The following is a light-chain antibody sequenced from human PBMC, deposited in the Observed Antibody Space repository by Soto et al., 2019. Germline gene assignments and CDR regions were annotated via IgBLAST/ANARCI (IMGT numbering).Light chain of an antibody. CDR3: EQYDSSPYT. V-gene: IGKV3-20*01. CDR2: GAS. CDR1: QSVSSTH. Sequence: ETVLTQSPGTLSLSPGERATVSCRASQSVSSTHLAWYQHKPGQAPRLLIYGASSRETGIPDTCSGSGSGTEFTLTISRLEPEDFAVYYCEQYDSSPYTFGQGTKLEIK. J-gene: IGKJ2*01.